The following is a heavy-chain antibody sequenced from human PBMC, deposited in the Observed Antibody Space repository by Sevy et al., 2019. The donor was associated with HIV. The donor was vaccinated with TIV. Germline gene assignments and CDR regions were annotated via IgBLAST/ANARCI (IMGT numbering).Heavy chain of an antibody. CDR1: GFTFDDYA. CDR3: AKPYRIAVAGDYYYSGMDV. CDR2: ISWDGGST. J-gene: IGHJ6*02. D-gene: IGHD6-13*01. Sequence: GGSLRLSCAVSGFTFDDYAMHWLRQAPGKGLEWVSLISWDGGSTYYADSVKGRFTISRDNSKNSLYLQMNSLRAEDTALYYCAKPYRIAVAGDYYYSGMDVWGQGTTVTVSS. V-gene: IGHV3-43D*03.